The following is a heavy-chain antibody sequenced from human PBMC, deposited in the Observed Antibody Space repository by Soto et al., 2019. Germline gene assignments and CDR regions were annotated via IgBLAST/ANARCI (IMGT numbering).Heavy chain of an antibody. CDR1: GGSISSSSYY. V-gene: IGHV4-39*01. CDR3: ASLSDIVVVPAAPEDY. J-gene: IGHJ4*02. D-gene: IGHD2-2*01. CDR2: IYYSGST. Sequence: QLQLQESGPGLVKPSETLSLTCTVSGGSISSSSYYWGWIRQPPGKGLEWIGSIYYSGSTYYNPSLKRRVTISVDTSKNQFSLKLSSVTAADTAVYYCASLSDIVVVPAAPEDYWGQGTLVTVSS.